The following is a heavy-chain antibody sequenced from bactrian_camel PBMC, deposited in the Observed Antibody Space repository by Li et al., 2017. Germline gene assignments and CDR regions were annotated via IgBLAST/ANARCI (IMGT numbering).Heavy chain of an antibody. D-gene: IGHD2*01. CDR3: ATGVVGRPCIPGGSTWYMY. Sequence: QVQLVESGGGSVQSGGSLRLTCTASPDTDINYCMGWFRQAPGKEREGVASIDNDGTTNYADSVKGRFTISRDNTKSNMYLQLSNLSPEDTAMYYCATGVVGRPCIPGGSTWYMYRGQGTQVTVS. CDR2: IDNDGTT. V-gene: IGHV3S53*01. CDR1: PDTDINYC. J-gene: IGHJ4*01.